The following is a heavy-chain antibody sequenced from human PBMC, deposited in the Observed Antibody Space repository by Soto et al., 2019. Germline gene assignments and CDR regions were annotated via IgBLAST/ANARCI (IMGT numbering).Heavy chain of an antibody. CDR1: GGSVSNSNYY. D-gene: IGHD2-8*01. CDR2: VYYRGRS. CDR3: VSQRTSVLTQAYFDY. J-gene: IGHJ4*02. Sequence: KTLSLTCTVSGGSVSNSNYYWGWIRQSPGKGLEWIGSVYYRGRSYSKSSVKSRVTISVDTSKNQFSLNLNSVTASDTAVYYCVSQRTSVLTQAYFDYWGPGALVTVSS. V-gene: IGHV4-39*01.